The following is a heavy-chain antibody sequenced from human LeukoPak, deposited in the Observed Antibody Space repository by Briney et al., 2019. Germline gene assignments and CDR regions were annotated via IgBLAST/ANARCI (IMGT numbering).Heavy chain of an antibody. Sequence: PGRSLRLSCAASGFTFSSYAMHWVPQAPGKGLEWVAVISYDGSNKYYADSVKGRFTISRDNSKNTLYLQMNSLRAEDTAVYYCARVRYCSSTSCATYFDYWGQGTLVTVSS. CDR3: ARVRYCSSTSCATYFDY. J-gene: IGHJ4*02. D-gene: IGHD2-2*01. CDR1: GFTFSSYA. CDR2: ISYDGSNK. V-gene: IGHV3-30-3*01.